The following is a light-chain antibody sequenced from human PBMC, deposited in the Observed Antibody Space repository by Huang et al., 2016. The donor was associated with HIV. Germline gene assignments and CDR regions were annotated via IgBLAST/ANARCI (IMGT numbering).Light chain of an antibody. CDR1: QSISSW. J-gene: IGKJ4*01. CDR3: QQYKSYSS. V-gene: IGKV1-5*03. Sequence: DIQMTQSPSTLSASIGDRVTITCRASQSISSWLAWYQQKPGKAPKLLIIKASSLESGVPSRCSGSGSGTEFTLTISSLQPDDFATYYCQQYKSYSSFGGGTKVEIK. CDR2: KAS.